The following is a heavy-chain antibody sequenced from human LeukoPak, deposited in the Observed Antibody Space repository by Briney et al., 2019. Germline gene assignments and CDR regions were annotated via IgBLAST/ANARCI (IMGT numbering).Heavy chain of an antibody. J-gene: IGHJ4*02. CDR3: ARASNEVATITY. Sequence: ASVKVSCKASGYTFTGYYMHWVRQAPGQGLEWMGWINPNSGGTNYAQKFQGRVTMTRDTSISTAYMELSRLRSDDTAVYYCARASNEVATITYWGQGTLVTVSS. CDR1: GYTFTGYY. D-gene: IGHD5-12*01. V-gene: IGHV1-2*02. CDR2: INPNSGGT.